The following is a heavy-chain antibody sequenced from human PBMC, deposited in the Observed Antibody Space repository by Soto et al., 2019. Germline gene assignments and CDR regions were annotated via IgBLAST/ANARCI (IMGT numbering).Heavy chain of an antibody. D-gene: IGHD2-15*01. V-gene: IGHV3-53*01. CDR3: ARSPPWSIGDY. CDR1: GFTVSSNY. CDR2: IYSGGST. J-gene: IGHJ4*02. Sequence: GGSLRLSCAASGFTVSSNYMSWVRQAPGKGLEWVSVIYSGGSTYYADSVKGRFTISRDNSKNTLYLQMNSLRAEDTAVYYCARSPPWSIGDYWGQGTLVTVSS.